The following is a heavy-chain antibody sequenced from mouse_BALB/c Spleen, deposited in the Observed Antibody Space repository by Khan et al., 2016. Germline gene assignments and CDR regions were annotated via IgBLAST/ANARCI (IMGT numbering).Heavy chain of an antibody. CDR2: ITFSGST. D-gene: IGHD1-1*02. CDR3: VSEGRYGFYAMDY. V-gene: IGHV3-2*02. J-gene: IGHJ4*01. CDR1: GYSITSNYA. Sequence: EVQLQESGPGLVKPSQSLSLTCTVTGYSITSNYAWNWLRQFPGNKLEWVAYITFSGSTGYHPSLRSRVSITRDTSKNQFFLLLNSVTTEDTATYYCVSEGRYGFYAMDYCGQGTSVTVSS.